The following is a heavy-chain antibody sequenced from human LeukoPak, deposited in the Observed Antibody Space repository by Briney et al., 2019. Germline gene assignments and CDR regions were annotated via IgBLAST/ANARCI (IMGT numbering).Heavy chain of an antibody. V-gene: IGHV4-59*01. Sequence: SETLSLTCTVSGGSNSSYYWSWIRQPPGKGLEWIGYIYYSGSTNYNPSLKSRVTISVDTSKNQFSLKLSSVTAADTAVYYCARGSNGDYSYYYYYMDVWGKGTTVTVSS. J-gene: IGHJ6*03. D-gene: IGHD4-17*01. CDR3: ARGSNGDYSYYYYYMDV. CDR2: IYYSGST. CDR1: GGSNSSYY.